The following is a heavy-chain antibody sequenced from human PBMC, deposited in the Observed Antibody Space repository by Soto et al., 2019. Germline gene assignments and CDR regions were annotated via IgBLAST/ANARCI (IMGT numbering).Heavy chain of an antibody. CDR1: GGSISRGGYS. J-gene: IGHJ5*02. D-gene: IGHD2-15*01. Sequence: SETLSLTCAVSGGSISRGGYSWSWIRQPPGKGLEWIGYIYHSGSTYYNPSLKSRVTISVDRSKNQFSLKLSSVTAANTAVYYCARVAGGGRCYSDCWFDPWGQGTLVTVSS. CDR2: IYHSGST. V-gene: IGHV4-30-2*01. CDR3: ARVAGGGRCYSDCWFDP.